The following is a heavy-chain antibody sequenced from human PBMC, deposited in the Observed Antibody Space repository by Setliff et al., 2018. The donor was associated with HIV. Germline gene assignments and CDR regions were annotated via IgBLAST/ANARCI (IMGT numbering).Heavy chain of an antibody. CDR1: GGSISSGDYY. Sequence: LSLTCTVSGGSISSGDYYWTWIRQPAGKGLQWIGRIHTSGNTNYNPSLKSRVTISVDTSKRQFSLRLSSLTAADTAVYYCARQIWNESPGYGFDPWGQGTLVTVSS. D-gene: IGHD3-22*01. J-gene: IGHJ5*02. CDR2: IHTSGNT. V-gene: IGHV4-61*02. CDR3: ARQIWNESPGYGFDP.